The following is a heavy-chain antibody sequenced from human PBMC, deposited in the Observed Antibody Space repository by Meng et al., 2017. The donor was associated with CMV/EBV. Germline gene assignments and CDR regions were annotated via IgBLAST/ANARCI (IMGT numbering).Heavy chain of an antibody. V-gene: IGHV3-7*01. D-gene: IGHD3-3*01. J-gene: IGHJ6*02. CDR2: IKQDGSEK. CDR3: ACDHVGYDFWSGYYPYYYGMDV. CDR1: GFTFSSYW. Sequence: GESLKISCAASGFTFSSYWMSWVRQAPGKGLEWVANIKQDGSEKYYVDSVKGRFTISRDNAKNSLYLQMNSLRAEDTAVYYCACDHVGYDFWSGYYPYYYGMDVWGQGTTVTVSS.